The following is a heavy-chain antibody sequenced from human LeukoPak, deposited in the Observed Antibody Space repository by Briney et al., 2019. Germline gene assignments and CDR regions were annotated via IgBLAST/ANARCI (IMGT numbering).Heavy chain of an antibody. CDR2: IYSGVST. CDR3: ASSGYHYQLDY. V-gene: IGHV3-66*01. J-gene: IGHJ4*02. Sequence: GGSLRLSCAASGFTVSSNYMNWVRQAPGKWLEWVSVIYSGVSTYYADSVKGRFTISRDNSKNTLYLQMNSLRGEDTAVYYCASSGYHYQLDYWGQGTLVTVSS. D-gene: IGHD3-22*01. CDR1: GFTVSSNY.